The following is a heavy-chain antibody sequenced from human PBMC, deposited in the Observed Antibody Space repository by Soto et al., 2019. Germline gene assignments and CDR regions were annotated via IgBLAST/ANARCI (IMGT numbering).Heavy chain of an antibody. J-gene: IGHJ6*02. CDR2: ITSTSSTK. V-gene: IGHV3-48*02. CDR3: ARRITMVRGPYYYYAMDV. D-gene: IGHD3-10*01. Sequence: GPLRVWYGVSWCTCVGLTRSWVRQEPGKGREWISYITSTSSTKNYADSVKGRFTISRDNANNSLYLQMNSLRDEDTAVYYCARRITMVRGPYYYYAMDVWGQGTTVTVSS. CDR1: WCTCVGLT.